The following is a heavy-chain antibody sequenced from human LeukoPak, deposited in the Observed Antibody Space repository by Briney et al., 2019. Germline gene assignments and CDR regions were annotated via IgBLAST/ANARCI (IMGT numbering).Heavy chain of an antibody. CDR2: IRYDGSNK. D-gene: IGHD3-3*01. V-gene: IGHV3-30*02. J-gene: IGHJ5*02. Sequence: GGSLRLSCAASGFTFSSYGMHWVRQAPGKGLEWVAFIRYDGSNKYYADSVKGRFTISRDNSRNTLYLQMNSLRAEDTAVYYCAKRKLPEWPIWFDPWGQGTLVTVSS. CDR1: GFTFSSYG. CDR3: AKRKLPEWPIWFDP.